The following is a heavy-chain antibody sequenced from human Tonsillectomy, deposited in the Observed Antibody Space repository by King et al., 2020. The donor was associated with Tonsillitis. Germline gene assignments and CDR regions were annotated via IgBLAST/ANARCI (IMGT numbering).Heavy chain of an antibody. D-gene: IGHD3-16*01. J-gene: IGHJ6*02. CDR1: GGSISSSNYY. Sequence: LQLQESGPGLVKPSETLSLTCSVSGGSISSSNYYWGWIRQPPGQGLEWIGSIYYSGSTYYNPSFKSRVTISVDTSKNQFSLKLTSVTAADTAVYYCASLRRYYGMDVWGQGTTVSVSS. V-gene: IGHV4-39*01. CDR3: ASLRRYYGMDV. CDR2: IYYSGST.